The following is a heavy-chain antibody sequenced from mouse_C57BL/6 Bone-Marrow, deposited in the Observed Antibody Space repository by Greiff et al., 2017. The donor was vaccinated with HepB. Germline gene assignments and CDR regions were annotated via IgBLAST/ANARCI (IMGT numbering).Heavy chain of an antibody. J-gene: IGHJ2*01. CDR3: ASDYYGLDY. CDR2: IDPSDSYT. V-gene: IGHV1-50*01. Sequence: VQLQQPGAELVKPGASVKLSCKASGYTFTSYWMQWVKQRPGQGLEWIGEIDPSDSYTNYNQKFKGKATLTVDTSSSTAYMQLSSLTSEDSAVYYCASDYYGLDYWGQGTTLTVSS. D-gene: IGHD1-1*01. CDR1: GYTFTSYW.